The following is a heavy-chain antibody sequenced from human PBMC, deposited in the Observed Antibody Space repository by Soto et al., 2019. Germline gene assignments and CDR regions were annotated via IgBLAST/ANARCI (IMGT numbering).Heavy chain of an antibody. V-gene: IGHV4-34*01. CDR3: ARGVRYNYDSSGYLNGY. CDR1: GGSFSGYY. D-gene: IGHD3-22*01. Sequence: SETLSLTCAVYGGSFSGYYWSWIRQPPGKGLEWIGEISHSGSTNYNPSLKSRVTMSVDTSKNQFSLKLSSVTAADTAVYYCARGVRYNYDSSGYLNGYWAQGTPVTVSS. J-gene: IGHJ4*02. CDR2: ISHSGST.